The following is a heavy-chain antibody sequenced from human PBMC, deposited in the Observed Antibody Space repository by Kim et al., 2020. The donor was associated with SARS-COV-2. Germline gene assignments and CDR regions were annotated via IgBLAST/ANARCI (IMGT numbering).Heavy chain of an antibody. CDR3: ARDRTGAQWLVKYYVDY. CDR1: GGTFSSYA. CDR2: IIPILGIA. J-gene: IGHJ4*02. Sequence: SVKVSCKASGGTFSSYAISWVRQAPGQGLEWMGRIIPILGIANYAQKFQGRVTITADKSTSTAYMELSSLRSEDTAVYYCARDRTGAQWLVKYYVDYWGQGPLVTVSS. V-gene: IGHV1-69*04. D-gene: IGHD6-19*01.